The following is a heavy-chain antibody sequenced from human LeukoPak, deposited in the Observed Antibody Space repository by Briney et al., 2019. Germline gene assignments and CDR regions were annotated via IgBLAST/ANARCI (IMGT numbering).Heavy chain of an antibody. CDR3: TGVPLHYWYFDL. J-gene: IGHJ2*01. CDR2: IYYRPKWYN. V-gene: IGHV6-1*01. Sequence: SQTLSLTCAISGDSVSSNSAAWNWIRQSPSRGLEWLGRIYYRPKWYNDYAVSVKSRITINPDTSKNQFSLQLNSVTPEDTAVYYCTGVPLHYWYFDLWGRGTLVTVSS. CDR1: GDSVSSNSAA.